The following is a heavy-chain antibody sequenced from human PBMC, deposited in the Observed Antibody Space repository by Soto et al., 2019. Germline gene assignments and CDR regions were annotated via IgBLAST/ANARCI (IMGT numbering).Heavy chain of an antibody. CDR1: GGSISSGSYS. CDR3: ARGGARGNWFDP. J-gene: IGHJ5*02. Sequence: SETLSLTCAVSGGSISSGSYSWSSIRQPPGKGREWIGYIYHSGSTYYNPSLKSRVTISVDRSKNQFSLKLSSVTAADTAFYYCARGGARGNWFDPLGQGTLVTVSS. CDR2: IYHSGST. V-gene: IGHV4-30-2*01. D-gene: IGHD3-10*01.